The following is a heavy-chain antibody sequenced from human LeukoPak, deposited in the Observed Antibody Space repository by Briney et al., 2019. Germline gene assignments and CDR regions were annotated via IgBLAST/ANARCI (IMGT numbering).Heavy chain of an antibody. J-gene: IGHJ4*02. D-gene: IGHD3-3*01. CDR2: ISSNGGST. CDR3: ARGVGYYDFWSGYHDY. Sequence: GGSLRLSCAASGFTFSSYAMHWVRQAPGKGLEYVSAISSNGGSTYYANSVKGRFTISRDNSKNMLYLQMGSLRAEDMAVYYCARGVGYYDFWSGYHDYWGQGTLVTVSS. CDR1: GFTFSSYA. V-gene: IGHV3-64*01.